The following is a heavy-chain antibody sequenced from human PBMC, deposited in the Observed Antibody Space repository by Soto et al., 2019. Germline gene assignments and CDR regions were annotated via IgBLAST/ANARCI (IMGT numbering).Heavy chain of an antibody. CDR1: GGSISSGGYY. CDR2: IYYIGST. Sequence: QVQLQESGPGLVKPSQTLSLTCTVSGGSISSGGYYWSWIRQHPGKGLEWIGYIYYIGSTYYNPSLLCRVTISVDTSKHQFSLKLRSVTAADTAVYYCARASSTSSNWFDPWGQGILVTVSS. CDR3: ARASSTSSNWFDP. D-gene: IGHD2-2*01. V-gene: IGHV4-31*03. J-gene: IGHJ5*02.